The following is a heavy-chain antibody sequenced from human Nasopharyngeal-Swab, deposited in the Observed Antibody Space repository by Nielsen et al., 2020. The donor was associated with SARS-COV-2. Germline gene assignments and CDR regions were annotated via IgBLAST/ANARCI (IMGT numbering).Heavy chain of an antibody. Sequence: VRQAPGKGLVWVSRINSDGSSTSYADSVKGRFTTSRDNAKNSLYLQMNSLRAEDTAVYYCARDLRYSSSWYVGISYFDYWGQGTLVTVSS. J-gene: IGHJ4*02. V-gene: IGHV3-74*01. CDR3: ARDLRYSSSWYVGISYFDY. D-gene: IGHD6-13*01. CDR2: INSDGSST.